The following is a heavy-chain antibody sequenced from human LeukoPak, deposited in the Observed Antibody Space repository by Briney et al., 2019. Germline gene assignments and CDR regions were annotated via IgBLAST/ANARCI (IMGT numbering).Heavy chain of an antibody. CDR1: GFNFTNYN. CDR2: IHSSSGSI. D-gene: IGHD3-9*01. J-gene: IGHJ3*02. V-gene: IGHV3-21*01. Sequence: GGSLRLSCAASGFNFTNYNMNWVRQAPGKGLEWVSSIHSSSGSIYYADSLKGRFTISRDNAKNSLYLQMNSLRAEDTAVYYCARDLDWDAFDIWGQGTTVTVSS. CDR3: ARDLDWDAFDI.